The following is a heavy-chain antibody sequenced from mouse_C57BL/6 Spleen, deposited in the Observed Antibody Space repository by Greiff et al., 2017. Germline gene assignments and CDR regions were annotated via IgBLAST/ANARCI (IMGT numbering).Heavy chain of an antibody. CDR2: IDPNSGGT. Sequence: QVQLQQPGAELVKPGASVKLSCKASGYTFTSYWMHWVKQRPGQGLAWIGRIDPNSGGTKYNEKFKSKATLTVDTPSSTAYMQLSSLTSEDSAVYYCSQITTVVSQAMDYWGQGTSVTVSS. CDR1: GYTFTSYW. D-gene: IGHD1-1*01. J-gene: IGHJ4*01. CDR3: SQITTVVSQAMDY. V-gene: IGHV1-72*01.